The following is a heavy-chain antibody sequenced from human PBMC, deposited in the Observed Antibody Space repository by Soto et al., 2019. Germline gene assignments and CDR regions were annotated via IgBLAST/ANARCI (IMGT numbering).Heavy chain of an antibody. D-gene: IGHD4-4*01. V-gene: IGHV3-21*01. CDR1: GFTFSSYS. J-gene: IGHJ4*02. CDR2: ISSSSSYI. CDR3: ARGSDYSNENFDY. Sequence: GGSLRLSCAASGFTFSSYSMNWVRQAPGKGLEWVSSISSSSSYIYYADSVKGRFTISRDNAKNSLYLQMNSLRAEDTAVYYCARGSDYSNENFDYWGQGTLVTVSS.